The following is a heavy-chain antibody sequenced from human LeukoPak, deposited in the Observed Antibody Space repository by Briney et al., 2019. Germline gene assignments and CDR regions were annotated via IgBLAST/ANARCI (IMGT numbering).Heavy chain of an antibody. CDR2: IWYDGSNK. V-gene: IGHV3-33*01. D-gene: IGHD6-13*01. CDR3: AREEIAAAGQGAFDI. CDR1: GFTFSSYG. Sequence: PGRSLRLSCAASGFTFSSYGMHWVRQAPGKGLEWVAVIWYDGSNKYYADSVKGRFTIYRDNSKNTLYLQMNSLRAEDTAVYYCAREEIAAAGQGAFDIWGQGTMVTVSS. J-gene: IGHJ3*02.